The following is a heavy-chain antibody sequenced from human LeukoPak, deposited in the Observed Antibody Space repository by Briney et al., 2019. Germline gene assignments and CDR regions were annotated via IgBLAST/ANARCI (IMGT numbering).Heavy chain of an antibody. CDR1: GFTFDNYA. D-gene: IGHD6-19*01. J-gene: IGHJ4*02. CDR3: ATTPPAMAVAGNGQFDN. Sequence: PGRSLRLSCAASGFTFDNYAMHWVRQAPGKGLEWVSGITWNSDAIGYADSVKGRFTISRDNARNSLYLQMSSLRVEDTAFYYCATTPPAMAVAGNGQFDNWGQGTLVTVSS. V-gene: IGHV3-9*01. CDR2: ITWNSDAI.